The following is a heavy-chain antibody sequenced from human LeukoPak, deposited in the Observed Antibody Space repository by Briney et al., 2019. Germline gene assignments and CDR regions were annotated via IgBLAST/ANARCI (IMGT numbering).Heavy chain of an antibody. V-gene: IGHV3-30*18. J-gene: IGHJ4*02. CDR2: ISYDGSNK. CDR1: GFTFSSYG. Sequence: GGSLRLSCAASGFTFSSYGMHWVRQAPGKGLEWVAVISYDGSNKYYADSVKGRFTISRDNSKNTLYLQMNSLRAEDTAVYYCAKLIAAAGVDYWGQGTLVTVSS. CDR3: AKLIAAAGVDY. D-gene: IGHD6-13*01.